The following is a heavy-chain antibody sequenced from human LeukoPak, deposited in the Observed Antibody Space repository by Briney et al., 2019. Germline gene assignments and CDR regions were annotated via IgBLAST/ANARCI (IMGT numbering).Heavy chain of an antibody. CDR3: TSRRPDYDILTGYYFFDY. CDR2: IRSKANSYAT. D-gene: IGHD3-9*01. V-gene: IGHV3-73*01. Sequence: GGSLRLSCAASGFTFRGSAMHWVRQASGKGLEWVGRIRSKANSYATAYAASVKRRFTISRDDSKNTAYLQMNSLKTEDTAVYYCTSRRPDYDILTGYYFFDYWGQGTLVTVSS. CDR1: GFTFRGSA. J-gene: IGHJ4*02.